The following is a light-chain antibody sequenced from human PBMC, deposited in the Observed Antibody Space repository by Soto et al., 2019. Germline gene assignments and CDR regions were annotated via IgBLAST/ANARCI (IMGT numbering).Light chain of an antibody. CDR2: DVS. Sequence: QSALTQPGSVSGIAGQSITISCSGTSSDVCGYKYVSWYQQHPGKAPKLLIYDVSYRHSGVSNRLSGSKSGNTASQTISGLQPENEADYYCSSYTNTNPRVFGGGTQLTVL. CDR3: SSYTNTNPRV. J-gene: IGLJ3*02. CDR1: SSDVCGYKY. V-gene: IGLV2-14*01.